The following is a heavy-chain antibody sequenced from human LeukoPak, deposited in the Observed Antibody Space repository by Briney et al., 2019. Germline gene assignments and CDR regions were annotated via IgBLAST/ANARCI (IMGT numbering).Heavy chain of an antibody. CDR2: INPSGGST. V-gene: IGHV1-46*01. CDR3: ARDSSGSSPGY. CDR1: GYTFTSYY. J-gene: IGHJ4*02. Sequence: GGSLRLSCAASGYTFTSYYMHWVRQAPGQGLEWMGIINPSGGSTSYAQKFQGRVTMTRDTSTSTVYMELSSLRSEDTAVYYCARDSSGSSPGYWGQGTLVTVSS. D-gene: IGHD1-26*01.